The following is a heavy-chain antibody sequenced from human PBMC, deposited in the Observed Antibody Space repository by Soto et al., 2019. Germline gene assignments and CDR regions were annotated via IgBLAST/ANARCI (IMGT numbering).Heavy chain of an antibody. CDR1: GFTFSSNS. D-gene: IGHD6-25*01. Sequence: LRLPCAPSGFTFSSNSMNWVRQAPGKGLEWVSSISSSRGYRYYADSVKGRFTISRDNGKISLYLQMNSLRVEDTAVYYCAKEWTPPGSGASEYWGQGTLVTVSS. V-gene: IGHV3-21*01. CDR2: ISSSRGYR. CDR3: AKEWTPPGSGASEY. J-gene: IGHJ4*02.